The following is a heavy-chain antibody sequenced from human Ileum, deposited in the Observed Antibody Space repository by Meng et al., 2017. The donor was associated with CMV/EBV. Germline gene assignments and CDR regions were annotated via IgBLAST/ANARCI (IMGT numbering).Heavy chain of an antibody. CDR1: GFIFSHYE. V-gene: IGHV3-48*03. Sequence: GESLKISCAASGFIFSHYEMNWVRQAPGKGPEWISYISSSGNTIYYADSVKGRFTISRDNANNSLYLQMNGLRAEDTAVYYCARDRTAIKFDPWGQGTLVTVSS. CDR3: ARDRTAIKFDP. CDR2: ISSSGNTI. J-gene: IGHJ5*02. D-gene: IGHD2-21*02.